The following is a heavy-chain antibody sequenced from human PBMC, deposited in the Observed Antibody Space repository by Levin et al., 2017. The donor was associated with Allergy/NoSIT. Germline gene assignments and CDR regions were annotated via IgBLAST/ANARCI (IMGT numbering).Heavy chain of an antibody. CDR1: GGSFSGYY. J-gene: IGHJ4*02. Sequence: RSSETLSLTCAVYGGSFSGYYWSWIRQPPGKGLEWIGEINHSGSTNYNPSLKSRVTISVDTSKNQFSLKLSSVTAADTAVYYCARGGPVTYYYDSSGYYDRWGQGTLVTVSS. D-gene: IGHD3-22*01. CDR3: ARGGPVTYYYDSSGYYDR. V-gene: IGHV4-34*01. CDR2: INHSGST.